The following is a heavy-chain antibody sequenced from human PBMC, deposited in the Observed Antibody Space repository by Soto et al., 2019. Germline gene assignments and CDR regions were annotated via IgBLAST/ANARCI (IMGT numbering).Heavy chain of an antibody. CDR2: IRSKTHNYAT. Sequence: EVQLVESGGGLVQPGESLKLSCAASGFTLSGSAVHWVRQASGKGLEWVGRIRSKTHNYATDYIASVKGRFTMSRDDSNITAYLQMNGLKPDDTAVYYCTRSGGSYSFGYWGQGTLVTVSS. V-gene: IGHV3-73*02. CDR3: TRSGGSYSFGY. D-gene: IGHD1-26*01. CDR1: GFTLSGSA. J-gene: IGHJ4*02.